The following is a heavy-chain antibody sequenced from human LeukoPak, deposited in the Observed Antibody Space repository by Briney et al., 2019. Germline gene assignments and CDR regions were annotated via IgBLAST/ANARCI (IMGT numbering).Heavy chain of an antibody. J-gene: IGHJ4*02. Sequence: GGSLRLSCAASGFTFSSYSMNWVRQAPGKGLEWVASIKQDGSEKYYVDSVKGRFTISRDNAKNSLYLQMNSLRAEDTAVYYCARDPYCLDYWGQGTLVTVSS. CDR2: IKQDGSEK. CDR3: ARDPYCLDY. D-gene: IGHD2-15*01. V-gene: IGHV3-7*01. CDR1: GFTFSSYS.